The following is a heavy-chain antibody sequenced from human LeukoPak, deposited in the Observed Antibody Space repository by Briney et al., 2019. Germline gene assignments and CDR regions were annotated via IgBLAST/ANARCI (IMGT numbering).Heavy chain of an antibody. Sequence: SETLSLTCTVSGDSISSYYWSWIRQPPGQGLEWIGYIYYSGSTKYNPSLKSRVTISVDTSKNQFSLRLSSVTAAATAVYYCARHARNDILPGYPFDYWGQGILITVSS. J-gene: IGHJ4*02. D-gene: IGHD3-9*01. V-gene: IGHV4-59*08. CDR3: ARHARNDILPGYPFDY. CDR1: GDSISSYY. CDR2: IYYSGST.